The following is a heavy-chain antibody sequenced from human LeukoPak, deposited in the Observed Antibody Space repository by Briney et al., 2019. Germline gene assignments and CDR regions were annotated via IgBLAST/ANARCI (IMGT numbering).Heavy chain of an antibody. Sequence: ASVKVSCKASGYTFTSYYMHWVRQAPGQGLEWMGWISGYNGNTNYAQKLQGRVTMTTDTSTSTAYMELRSLRSDDTAVYYCARDNYYRSGSFIRWFDPWGQGTLVTVSS. V-gene: IGHV1-18*04. CDR1: GYTFTSYY. CDR3: ARDNYYRSGSFIRWFDP. CDR2: ISGYNGNT. J-gene: IGHJ5*02. D-gene: IGHD3-10*01.